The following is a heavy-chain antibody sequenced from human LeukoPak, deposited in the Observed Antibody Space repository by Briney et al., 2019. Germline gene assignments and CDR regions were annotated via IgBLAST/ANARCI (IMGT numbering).Heavy chain of an antibody. D-gene: IGHD3-22*01. CDR2: IYYSGST. Sequence: SETLSLTCTVSGGSISSGGYYWSWIRQHPGKGLEWIGYIYYSGSTNYNPSLKSRVTISVDTSKNQFSLKLSSVTAADTAVYYCARHPRPRQMQYYYDSSGTQGAFDIWGQGTMVTVSS. J-gene: IGHJ3*02. CDR3: ARHPRPRQMQYYYDSSGTQGAFDI. CDR1: GGSISSGGYY. V-gene: IGHV4-61*08.